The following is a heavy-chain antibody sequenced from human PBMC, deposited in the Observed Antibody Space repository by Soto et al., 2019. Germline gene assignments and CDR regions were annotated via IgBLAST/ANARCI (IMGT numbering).Heavy chain of an antibody. V-gene: IGHV5-10-1*01. D-gene: IGHD3-22*01. J-gene: IGHJ4*02. Sequence: GESLKISCKGSGYSFAGYWITWVRQKPGKGLEWMGRIDPSDSQTYYSPSFRGHATISATKSITTVFLQWSSLRASDTAMYYCARQIYDSDTGPNFQYYFDSWGQGTPVTVSS. CDR2: IDPSDSQT. CDR1: GYSFAGYW. CDR3: ARQIYDSDTGPNFQYYFDS.